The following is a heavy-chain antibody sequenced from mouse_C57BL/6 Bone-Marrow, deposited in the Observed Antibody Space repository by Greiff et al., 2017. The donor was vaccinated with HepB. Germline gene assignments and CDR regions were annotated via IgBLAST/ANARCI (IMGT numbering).Heavy chain of an antibody. CDR1: GFTFSSFG. Sequence: EVQLQESGGGLVQPGGSRKLSCAASGFTFSSFGMHWVRQAPEKGLEWVAYISSGSSTIYYADTVKGRFTISRDNPKNTLFLQMTSLRSEDTAMYYCARDGSSYRYFDVWGAGTTVTVSS. CDR3: ARDGSSYRYFDV. CDR2: ISSGSSTI. D-gene: IGHD1-1*01. J-gene: IGHJ1*01. V-gene: IGHV5-17*02.